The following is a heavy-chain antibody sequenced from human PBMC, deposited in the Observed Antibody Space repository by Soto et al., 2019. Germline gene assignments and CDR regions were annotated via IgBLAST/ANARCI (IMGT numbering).Heavy chain of an antibody. CDR3: AREYYGSGTYGYYGMDV. V-gene: IGHV1-69*01. CDR2: IITVTGPA. J-gene: IGHJ6*02. Sequence: QVQLVQSGAEVRKPGSSVKVSCKASGSTISSYVIAWVRQAPGQSLEWMGGIITVTGPANYAQKFQGRLTITADEATSTAYMKLSSLRSEDTAVYYCAREYYGSGTYGYYGMDVWGQGTTVTVSS. CDR1: GSTISSYV. D-gene: IGHD3-10*01.